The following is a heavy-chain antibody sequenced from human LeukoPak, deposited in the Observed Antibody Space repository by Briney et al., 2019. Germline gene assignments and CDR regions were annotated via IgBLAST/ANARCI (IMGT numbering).Heavy chain of an antibody. CDR2: ISSSGSTI. V-gene: IGHV3-48*03. CDR1: GFTFSSYE. CDR3: ASEKGLSSGWFLNYGMDV. J-gene: IGHJ6*02. D-gene: IGHD6-19*01. Sequence: PGGSLRLSCAASGFTFSSYEMNWVRRAPGKGLEWVSYISSSGSTIYYADSVKGRFTISRDNAKNSLYLQMNSLRAEDTAVYYCASEKGLSSGWFLNYGMDVWGQGTTVTVSS.